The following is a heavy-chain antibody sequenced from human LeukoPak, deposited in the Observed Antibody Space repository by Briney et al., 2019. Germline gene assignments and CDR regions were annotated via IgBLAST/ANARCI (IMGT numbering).Heavy chain of an antibody. CDR2: ISSSGSTI. Sequence: PGGSLRLSCAASGFTFSDYYMSWIRQAPGKGLEWVSYISSSGSTIYYADSVKGRFTISRDNAKNSLYLQMNSLRAEDTAVYYCAREVSDYDILTGYPHLIGSMDVWGKGTTVTVSS. CDR3: AREVSDYDILTGYPHLIGSMDV. CDR1: GFTFSDYY. J-gene: IGHJ6*04. V-gene: IGHV3-11*04. D-gene: IGHD3-9*01.